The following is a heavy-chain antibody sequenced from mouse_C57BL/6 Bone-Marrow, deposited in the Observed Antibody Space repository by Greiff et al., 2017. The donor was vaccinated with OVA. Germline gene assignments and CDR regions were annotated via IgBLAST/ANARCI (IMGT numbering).Heavy chain of an antibody. D-gene: IGHD1-1*01. V-gene: IGHV10-1*01. CDR1: GFSFNTYA. CDR2: IRSKSNNYAT. Sequence: EVKLMESGGGLVQPKGSLKLSCAASGFSFNTYAMNWVRQAPGKGLEWVARIRSKSNNYATYYADSVKDRFTISRDDSESMLYLQMNNLKTEDTAMYYCVGITTVAPAMDYWGQGTSVTVSS. J-gene: IGHJ4*01. CDR3: VGITTVAPAMDY.